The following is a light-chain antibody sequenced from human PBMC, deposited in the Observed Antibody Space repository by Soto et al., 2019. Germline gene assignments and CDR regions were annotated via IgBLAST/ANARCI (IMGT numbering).Light chain of an antibody. CDR2: EVS. CDR3: SSYTGSGALYV. CDR1: SSDVGGYKY. V-gene: IGLV2-14*01. J-gene: IGLJ1*01. Sequence: HSALTQPASVSGSPGQSITISCTGTSSDVGGYKYVSWYQQHPGKAPKLMIYEVSNRPSGVSNRFSGSKSGNTASLTISGLQAEDEADYYCSSYTGSGALYVFGTGTKLTVL.